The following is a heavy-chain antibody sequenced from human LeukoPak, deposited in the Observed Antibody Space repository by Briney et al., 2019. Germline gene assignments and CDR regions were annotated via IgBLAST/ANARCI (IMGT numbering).Heavy chain of an antibody. D-gene: IGHD1-26*01. CDR3: ASGSASWGYYYYMDV. CDR1: GFTFSSYW. J-gene: IGHJ6*03. CDR2: IKQDGSEK. V-gene: IGHV3-7*01. Sequence: GGSLRLSCAASGFTFSSYWMSWVRQAPGKGLEWVANIKQDGSEKYYVDSVKGRFTISRDNAKNSLYLQMNSLRAEDTAVYYCASGSASWGYYYYMDVWSKGTTVTVTS.